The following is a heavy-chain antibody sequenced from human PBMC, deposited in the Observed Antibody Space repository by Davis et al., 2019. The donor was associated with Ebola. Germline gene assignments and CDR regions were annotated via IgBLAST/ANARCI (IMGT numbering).Heavy chain of an antibody. D-gene: IGHD3-16*01. V-gene: IGHV1-18*04. CDR3: ARDRDYYDGGTSYDDAFDI. CDR1: GYTFTNYG. J-gene: IGHJ3*02. Sequence: ASVKVSCKASGYTFTNYGITWVRQAPGQGLEWMGWINPHNGNTNYAQNVQGRVTMTTDTSTSTAYMEVGILRSDDTAVYYCARDRDYYDGGTSYDDAFDIWGQGTMVTVSS. CDR2: INPHNGNT.